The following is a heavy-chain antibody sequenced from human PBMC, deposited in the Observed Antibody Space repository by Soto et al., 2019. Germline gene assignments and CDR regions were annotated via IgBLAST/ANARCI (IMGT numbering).Heavy chain of an antibody. CDR3: ARMATFGSLNWFDP. D-gene: IGHD3-16*01. CDR1: GYIFTNND. V-gene: IGHV1-8*01. CDR2: MNPGSGDT. J-gene: IGHJ5*02. Sequence: ASVKVSCKASGYIFTNNDVSWVRQATGQGLEWMGWMNPGSGDTGYAQKFQGRVTMTRDISIATAYMELSSLRSDDTAIYYCARMATFGSLNWFDPWCQGTLVTVSS.